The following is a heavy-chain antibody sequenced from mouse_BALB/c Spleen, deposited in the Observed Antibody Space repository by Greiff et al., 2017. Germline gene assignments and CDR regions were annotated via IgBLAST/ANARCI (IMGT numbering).Heavy chain of an antibody. CDR3: ARQVYYYGSRWYFDV. D-gene: IGHD1-1*01. V-gene: IGHV5-12-1*01. CDR1: GFAFSSYD. J-gene: IGHJ1*01. CDR2: ISSGGGST. Sequence: EVKLMESGGGLVKPGGSLKLSCAASGFAFSSYDMSWVRQTPEKRLEWVAYISSGGGSTYYPDTVKGRFTISRDNAKNTLYLQMSSLKSEDTAMYYCARQVYYYGSRWYFDVWGAGTTVTVSS.